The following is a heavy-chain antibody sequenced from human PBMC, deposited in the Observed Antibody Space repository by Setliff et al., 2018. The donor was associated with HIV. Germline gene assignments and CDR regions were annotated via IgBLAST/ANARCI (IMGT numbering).Heavy chain of an antibody. J-gene: IGHJ4*02. V-gene: IGHV3-48*04. D-gene: IGHD3-10*01. CDR1: GFTFSTYG. Sequence: GGSLRLSCAASGFTFSTYGMNWVRHAPGKGLEWVAQISSSGFPIHYADSVRGRFTISRDNRKNSLYLQMNSLRPEDTAFYYCARGPTGSGSSYLDYWGQGTLVTVSS. CDR2: ISSSGFPI. CDR3: ARGPTGSGSSYLDY.